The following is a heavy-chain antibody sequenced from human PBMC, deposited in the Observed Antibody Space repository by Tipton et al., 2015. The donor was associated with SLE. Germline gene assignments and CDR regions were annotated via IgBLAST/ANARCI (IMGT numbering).Heavy chain of an antibody. D-gene: IGHD1-26*01. Sequence: TLSLTCTVSGGSISSSSYYWGWIRQPPGKGLEWIGSIYYSGSTYYNPSLKSRVTISLDTSKNQFSLKLSSVTAADTAVYYCARRGVGATYWYFDLWGRGTLVTVSS. CDR3: ARRGVGATYWYFDL. CDR1: GGSISSSSYY. V-gene: IGHV4-39*01. CDR2: IYYSGST. J-gene: IGHJ2*01.